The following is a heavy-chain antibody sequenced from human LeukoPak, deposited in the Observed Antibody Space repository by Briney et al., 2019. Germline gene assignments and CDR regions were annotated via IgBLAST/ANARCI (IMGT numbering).Heavy chain of an antibody. J-gene: IGHJ5*02. CDR2: IYYSGST. Sequence: SETLSLTCTVSGGSISSSSYYWGWIRQPPGKGLEWIGSIYYSGSTYYNPSLKSRVTISVDTSKNQFSLKLSSVTAADTAVYYCASEYYYDSSGYLNWFDPSGQGTLVTVSS. CDR1: GGSISSSSYY. D-gene: IGHD3-22*01. CDR3: ASEYYYDSSGYLNWFDP. V-gene: IGHV4-39*01.